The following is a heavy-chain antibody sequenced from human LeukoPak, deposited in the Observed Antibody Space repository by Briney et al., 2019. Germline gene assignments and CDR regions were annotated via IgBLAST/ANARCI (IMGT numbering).Heavy chain of an antibody. V-gene: IGHV3-30*18. D-gene: IGHD3-22*01. CDR1: GFTFSSYG. CDR2: ISYDGSNK. J-gene: IGHJ4*02. Sequence: PGRSLRLSCAASGFTFSSYGMHWVRQAPGKGLEWVAVISYDGSNKYYADSVKGRFTISRDNSKITLYLQMNSLRAEDTAVYYCAKAIVYYYDSSGLDYWGQGTLVTVSS. CDR3: AKAIVYYYDSSGLDY.